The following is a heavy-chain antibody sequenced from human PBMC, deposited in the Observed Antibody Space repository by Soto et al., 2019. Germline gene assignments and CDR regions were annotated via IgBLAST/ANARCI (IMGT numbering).Heavy chain of an antibody. CDR1: GGTFSSYA. J-gene: IGHJ6*02. CDR3: ASVATLYCSSTSCPGGYYYYGMDV. D-gene: IGHD2-2*01. V-gene: IGHV1-69*06. CDR2: IIPIFGTA. Sequence: QVQLVQSGAEVKKPGSSVKVSCKASGGTFSSYAISWVRQAPGQGLEWMGGIIPIFGTANYAQKFQGRVTSTAEKSTSTAYMELSSLRSEDTAVYYCASVATLYCSSTSCPGGYYYYGMDVWGQGTTVTVSS.